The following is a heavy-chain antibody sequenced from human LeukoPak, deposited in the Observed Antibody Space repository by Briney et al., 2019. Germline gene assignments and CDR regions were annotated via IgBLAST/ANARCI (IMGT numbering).Heavy chain of an antibody. CDR1: GFTFSSYA. CDR2: ISSSGGST. D-gene: IGHD3-3*01. CDR3: ARGGPVLRFLEWLPFLDY. J-gene: IGHJ4*02. V-gene: IGHV3-64*01. Sequence: GGSLRLSCAASGFTFSSYAMHWVRQAPGKGLEYVSAISSSGGSTYYANSVKGRFTISRDNSKNTLYLQMGSLRAEDMAVYYCARGGPVLRFLEWLPFLDYWGQGTLVTVSS.